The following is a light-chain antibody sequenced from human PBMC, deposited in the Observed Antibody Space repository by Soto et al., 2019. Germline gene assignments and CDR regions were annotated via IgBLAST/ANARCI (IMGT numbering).Light chain of an antibody. CDR2: GAS. J-gene: IGKJ1*01. CDR3: HQYDHWAQT. CDR1: QSVSSY. Sequence: EVVMTQSPATLSVSPGERATLSCGASQSVSSYLAWYQQKPGQAPRLLIHGASTRAPGIPAKFSGSGSGTDFTLTISSLQSADFAVYYCHQYDHWAQTFGQGTKVDIK. V-gene: IGKV3-15*01.